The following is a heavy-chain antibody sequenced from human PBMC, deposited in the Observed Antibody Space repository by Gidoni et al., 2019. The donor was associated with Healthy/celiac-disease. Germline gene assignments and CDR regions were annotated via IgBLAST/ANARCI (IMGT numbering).Heavy chain of an antibody. D-gene: IGHD6-19*01. Sequence: EVQRVQSGAEATTPLAPLKIPCTGPENGFSSYWIGGVRQMPGKGMEWMGIIYPGESDTRYSPSFQGQVTISADKSISTAYLQWSSLKASDTAMYYCARRYSSGGSLGYWGQGTLVTVSS. J-gene: IGHJ4*02. CDR3: ARRYSSGGSLGY. CDR1: ENGFSSYW. V-gene: IGHV5-51*01. CDR2: IYPGESDT.